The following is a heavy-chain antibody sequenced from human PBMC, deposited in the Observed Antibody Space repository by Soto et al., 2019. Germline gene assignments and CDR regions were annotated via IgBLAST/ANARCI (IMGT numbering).Heavy chain of an antibody. D-gene: IGHD3-9*01. CDR2: IFYSGST. J-gene: IGHJ6*02. CDR1: GGSISSGGYS. V-gene: IGHV4-30-2*03. CDR3: AGGAFYDILTGYVYYGMDV. Sequence: PSETLSLTCAVSGGSISSGGYSWSWIRQPPGKGLEWIGSIFYSGSTYYNPSLKSRVTISVDTSKNQFSLKLTSVTAEDTAVYFCAGGAFYDILTGYVYYGMDVWGQGTTVTVSS.